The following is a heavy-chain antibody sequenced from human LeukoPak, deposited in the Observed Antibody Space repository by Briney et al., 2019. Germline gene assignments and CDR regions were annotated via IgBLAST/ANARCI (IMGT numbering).Heavy chain of an antibody. Sequence: SETLSLTCTVSGGSISSSSYYWGWIRQPPGKGLEWIGSIYYSGSTYYNPSLKSRVTISVDTSKNQFSLKLSSVTAADTAVYYCARGPVPGYFDLWGRGTLVTVSS. V-gene: IGHV4-39*07. J-gene: IGHJ2*01. CDR2: IYYSGST. D-gene: IGHD2-2*01. CDR1: GGSISSSSYY. CDR3: ARGPVPGYFDL.